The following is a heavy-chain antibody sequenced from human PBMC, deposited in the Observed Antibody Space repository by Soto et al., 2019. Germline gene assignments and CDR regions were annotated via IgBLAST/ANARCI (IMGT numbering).Heavy chain of an antibody. CDR3: AREGYCSAGRCHAWLGP. J-gene: IGHJ5*02. CDR1: GVTLSSYA. D-gene: IGHD2-15*01. Sequence: ASVKVSCKASGVTLSSYASSWLRQSPGQGLEWMGGIIPIFGTANYAQKFQGRVTITADESTSTAYMELSSLRSEDTAVSSCAREGYCSAGRCHAWLGPWEQGPLVNVYS. CDR2: IIPIFGTA. V-gene: IGHV1-69*13.